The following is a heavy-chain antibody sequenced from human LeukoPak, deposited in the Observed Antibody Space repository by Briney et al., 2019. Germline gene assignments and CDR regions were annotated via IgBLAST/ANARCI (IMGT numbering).Heavy chain of an antibody. CDR1: GDSLSSNSAA. Sequence: SQTLSLTCAISGDSLSSNSAAWDWIRQSPSRGLEGLGRTYYRSKCYNNYALSVKSRMPVNPDPYKHQFSQQLNSVPPDDTAVYYCARRSAGTYFFDYWGQGALVSVSS. V-gene: IGHV6-1*01. J-gene: IGHJ4*02. CDR3: ARRSAGTYFFDY. CDR2: TYYRSKCYN. D-gene: IGHD6-19*01.